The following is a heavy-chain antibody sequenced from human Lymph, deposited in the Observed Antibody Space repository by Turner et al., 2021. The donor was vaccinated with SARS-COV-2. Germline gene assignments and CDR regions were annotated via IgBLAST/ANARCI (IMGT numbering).Heavy chain of an antibody. J-gene: IGHJ6*02. CDR1: GFTFSSYS. V-gene: IGHV3-48*02. CDR3: ARDRGGYGAYYYGMDV. D-gene: IGHD2-15*01. CDR2: ISISSSTI. Sequence: EVQLVESGGGLVQAGGSLRLSCAAHGFTFSSYSMNWVRQAPGKGLEWVSYISISSSTIYYADSVKGRFTISRDNAKNSLYLQMNSLRDEDTAVYYCARDRGGYGAYYYGMDVWGQGTTVTVSS.